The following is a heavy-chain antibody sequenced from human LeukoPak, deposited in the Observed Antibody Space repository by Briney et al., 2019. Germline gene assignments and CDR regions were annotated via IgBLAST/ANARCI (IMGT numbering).Heavy chain of an antibody. D-gene: IGHD3-3*01. J-gene: IGHJ4*02. CDR1: GFTFSSYW. CDR3: ARDLDFWSGYYDY. CDR2: INSDGSTT. V-gene: IGHV3-74*01. Sequence: GGSLRLSCAASGFTFSSYWMHWVRQASGKGLVWVSRINSDGSTTNYADSVKGRFTISRDNARNKLYLQMNSLRAEDTSVYYCARDLDFWSGYYDYWGQGTLVTVSS.